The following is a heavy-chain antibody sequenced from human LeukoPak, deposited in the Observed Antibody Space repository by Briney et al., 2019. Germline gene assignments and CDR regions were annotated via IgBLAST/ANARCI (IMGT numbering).Heavy chain of an antibody. CDR2: IRYDGSNK. V-gene: IGHV3-30*02. J-gene: IGHJ3*02. CDR1: GFTFSNYG. CDR3: AKKTIVGATVDAFDI. D-gene: IGHD1-26*01. Sequence: GGSLRLSCAASGFTFSNYGMHWVRQAPGKGLEWVAYIRYDGSNKYYADSVKGRFTISRDNSKNTLYLQMNSLRAEATAVYYCAKKTIVGATVDAFDIWGQGTMVTVSS.